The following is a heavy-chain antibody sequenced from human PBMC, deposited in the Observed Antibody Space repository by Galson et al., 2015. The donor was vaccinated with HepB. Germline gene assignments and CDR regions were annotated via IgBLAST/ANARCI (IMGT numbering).Heavy chain of an antibody. D-gene: IGHD3-22*01. Sequence: QSGAEVKKPGESLKISCKGSGYSFTSYWIGWVRQMPGKGLEWMGIIYPGDSDTRYSPSFQGQVTISADKSISTAYLQWSSLKASDTAMYYCARHAEDDSSGYNYFDYWGQGTLVTVSS. CDR3: ARHAEDDSSGYNYFDY. CDR1: GYSFTSYW. V-gene: IGHV5-51*01. J-gene: IGHJ4*02. CDR2: IYPGDSDT.